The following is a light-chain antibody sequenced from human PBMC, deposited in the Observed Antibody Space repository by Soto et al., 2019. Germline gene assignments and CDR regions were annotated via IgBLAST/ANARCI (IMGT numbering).Light chain of an antibody. CDR1: QTISIW. CDR2: DAS. CDR3: QQYNSYRT. V-gene: IGKV1-5*01. J-gene: IGKJ1*01. Sequence: DIQMTQSPSILSASVGDRVTITCRARQTISIWLAWYQQKPGKAPKLLIYDASILKSGVPSRFSGSGSGTEFTLTISSLQPDDSATYYCQQYNSYRTFGQGTKVEIK.